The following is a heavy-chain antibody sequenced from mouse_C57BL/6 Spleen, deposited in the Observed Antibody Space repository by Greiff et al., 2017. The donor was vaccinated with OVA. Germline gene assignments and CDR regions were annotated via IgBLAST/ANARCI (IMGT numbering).Heavy chain of an antibody. Sequence: VQGVESGAERLGPGTSVRRSSRASGSTLPNTWIGWAKQRPGHGLGWIGDIYPGGGYTNYNEKFKGKATLTADKSSSTAYMQFSSLTSEDSAIYYCAREVAYDYYWYFDVWGTGTTVTVSS. D-gene: IGHD2-4*01. CDR1: GSTLPNTW. CDR3: AREVAYDYYWYFDV. CDR2: IYPGGGYT. V-gene: IGHV1-63*01. J-gene: IGHJ1*03.